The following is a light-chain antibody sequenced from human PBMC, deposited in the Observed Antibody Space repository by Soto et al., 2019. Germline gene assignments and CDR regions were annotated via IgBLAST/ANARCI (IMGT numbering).Light chain of an antibody. CDR3: QQRRNWRGYT. V-gene: IGKV3-11*01. CDR1: QSVSSY. Sequence: EIVLTQSPATLSLSPGERATLSCRASQSVSSYLAWYQQKPGQAPRLLIYDASNRATGIPARFSGSGSGTAFPLTISRLEPADFALYYCQQRRNWRGYTFGQGTKLAIK. CDR2: DAS. J-gene: IGKJ2*01.